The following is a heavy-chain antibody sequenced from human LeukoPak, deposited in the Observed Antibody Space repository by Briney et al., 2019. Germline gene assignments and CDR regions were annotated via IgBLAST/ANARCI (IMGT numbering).Heavy chain of an antibody. D-gene: IGHD3-10*01. CDR2: IYYTGST. CDR1: GGSVSSGTYY. J-gene: IGHJ4*02. CDR3: ARRGGSGRSFDY. Sequence: PSETLSLTCTVSGGSVSSGTYYWSWIRQPPGKGLEWIGYIYYTGSTNYIPSLKSRLTISVDTSKNQFSLKLSSVTAADTAVYYCARRGGSGRSFDYWGQGTLVTVSS. V-gene: IGHV4-61*01.